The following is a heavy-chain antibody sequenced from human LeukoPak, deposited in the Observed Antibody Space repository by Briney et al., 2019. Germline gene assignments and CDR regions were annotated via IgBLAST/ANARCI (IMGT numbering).Heavy chain of an antibody. D-gene: IGHD3-16*01. CDR1: GDSINSYY. CDR3: ARGAAPDY. Sequence: SETLSLTCTVSGDSINSYYWSWIRQPPGKGLEWIGYIYYSGSTTYNPSLKSRVTISVDASKNQFSLKLGSVTAADTAVYYCARGAAPDYWGQGTLVTVSS. CDR2: IYYSGST. V-gene: IGHV4-59*01. J-gene: IGHJ4*02.